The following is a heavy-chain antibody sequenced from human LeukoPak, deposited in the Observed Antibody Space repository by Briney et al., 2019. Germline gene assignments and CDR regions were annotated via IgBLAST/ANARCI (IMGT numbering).Heavy chain of an antibody. Sequence: SETLSLTCTVSGASISNYYWSWIRQTPEKGLEWMGHIHSSGGSSYYPSLKSRLTLSIDTSRNQLSLKLPSVTAADTVVYFCARLGSYHDFWGQGALVTVSS. V-gene: IGHV4-4*09. CDR1: GASISNYY. J-gene: IGHJ4*02. CDR2: IHSSGGS. CDR3: ARLGSYHDF. D-gene: IGHD1-26*01.